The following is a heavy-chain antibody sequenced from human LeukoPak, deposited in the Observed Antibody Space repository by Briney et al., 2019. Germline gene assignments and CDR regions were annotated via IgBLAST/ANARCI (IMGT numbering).Heavy chain of an antibody. J-gene: IGHJ5*02. CDR2: ISSSGSTI. CDR1: GFTLSDYY. Sequence: GGSLRLSCAASGFTLSDYYMSWIRQAPGKGLEWVSYISSSGSTIYYADSVKGRFTISRDNAKNSLYLQMNSLRAEDTAVYYCARDHYCSSTSCYILNWFDPWGQGTLVTVSS. CDR3: ARDHYCSSTSCYILNWFDP. V-gene: IGHV3-11*01. D-gene: IGHD2-2*02.